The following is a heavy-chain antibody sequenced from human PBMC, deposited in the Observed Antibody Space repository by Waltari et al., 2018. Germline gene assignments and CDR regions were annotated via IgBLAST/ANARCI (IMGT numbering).Heavy chain of an antibody. CDR1: GFTFSSYG. V-gene: IGHV3-30*02. D-gene: IGHD2-21*01. CDR3: AKVISVGIFPYYYYMDV. J-gene: IGHJ6*03. Sequence: QVQLVESGGGVVQPGGSLRLSCAASGFTFSSYGMHWVRQAPGKGLEWVAFIRYDGSNKYYADSVKGRFTISRDNSKNTLYLQMNSLRAEDTAVYYCAKVISVGIFPYYYYMDVWGKGTTVTVSS. CDR2: IRYDGSNK.